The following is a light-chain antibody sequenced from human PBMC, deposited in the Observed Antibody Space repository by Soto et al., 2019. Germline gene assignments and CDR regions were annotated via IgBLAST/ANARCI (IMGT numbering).Light chain of an antibody. Sequence: QSVLTQPPSASGSPGQSVTISCTGTSSDIGAYNFVSWYQQHPGKAPKLMIYEVSKRPSGVPDRFSGSKSGDTASLTVSGLQAEDEAAYFCSSYEGSNSLVFGSGTKVTVL. CDR3: SSYEGSNSLV. J-gene: IGLJ1*01. CDR1: SSDIGAYNF. CDR2: EVS. V-gene: IGLV2-8*01.